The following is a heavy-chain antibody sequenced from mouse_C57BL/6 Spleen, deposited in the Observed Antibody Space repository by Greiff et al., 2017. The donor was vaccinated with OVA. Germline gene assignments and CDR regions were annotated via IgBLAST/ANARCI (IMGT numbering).Heavy chain of an antibody. D-gene: IGHD3-3*01. Sequence: VKLQQSGAELVKPGASVKISCKASGYAFSSYWMNWVKQRPGKGLEWIGQIYPGDGDTNYNGKFKGKATLTADKSSSTAYMQLSSLTSEDSAVYFCARPSTRDYAMDYWGQGTSVTVSS. J-gene: IGHJ4*01. CDR1: GYAFSSYW. CDR3: ARPSTRDYAMDY. V-gene: IGHV1-80*01. CDR2: IYPGDGDT.